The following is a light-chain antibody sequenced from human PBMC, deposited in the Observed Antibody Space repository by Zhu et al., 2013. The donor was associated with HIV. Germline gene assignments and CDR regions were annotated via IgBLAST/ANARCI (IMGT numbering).Light chain of an antibody. CDR2: EVS. V-gene: IGLV2-8*01. CDR1: SSDVGGYNS. Sequence: QSALTQPPSASGSPGQSVTISCTGTSSDVGGYNSVSWYQQHPGKAPKLMIYEVSKRPSGVPDRFSGSKSGNTASLTVSGLRAEDEADYYCSSYAGSNNHVLFGGGTKLTVL. J-gene: IGLJ2*01. CDR3: SSYAGSNNHVL.